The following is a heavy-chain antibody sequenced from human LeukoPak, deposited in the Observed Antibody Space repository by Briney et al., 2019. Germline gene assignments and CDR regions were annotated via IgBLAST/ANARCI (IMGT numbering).Heavy chain of an antibody. D-gene: IGHD5-12*01. CDR1: GFTFDDYA. Sequence: GGSLRLSCAASGFTFDDYAMHWVRQAPGKGLEWVSGISWNSGSIGYADSVKGRFTISRDNAKNSLYLQMNSLRAEDTALYYCAKDITGTSGYDPYYYGMDVWGQGTTVTVSS. CDR3: AKDITGTSGYDPYYYGMDV. V-gene: IGHV3-9*01. CDR2: ISWNSGSI. J-gene: IGHJ6*02.